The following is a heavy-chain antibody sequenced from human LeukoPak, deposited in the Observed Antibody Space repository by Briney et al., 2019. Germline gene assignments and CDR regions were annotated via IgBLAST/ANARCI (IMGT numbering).Heavy chain of an antibody. CDR1: GFTFSSYD. D-gene: IGHD6-13*01. CDR3: ARGGQQLGEFDC. J-gene: IGHJ4*02. Sequence: AGGSLRLSCAASGFTFSSYDMHWVRQATGKGLKWVSAIGTTGDTYYPGSVKGRFTISRENTKSSLYLQMNSLRAGDTAVYYCARGGQQLGEFDCWGQGTLVTVSS. V-gene: IGHV3-13*01. CDR2: IGTTGDT.